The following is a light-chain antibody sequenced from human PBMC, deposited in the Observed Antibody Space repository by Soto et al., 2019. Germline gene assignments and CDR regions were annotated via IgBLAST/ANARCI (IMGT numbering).Light chain of an antibody. V-gene: IGKV1-5*03. J-gene: IGKJ1*01. CDR2: KAS. Sequence: DIQMTQSPSTLSASVGDRVTITCRASQSISSWLAWYQQKPGKAPKLLIYKASSLESGVPSRFSGSGSGTEFTRTISSLQPDDFATYYGQQYNSYPLTFGQGTKVEIK. CDR1: QSISSW. CDR3: QQYNSYPLT.